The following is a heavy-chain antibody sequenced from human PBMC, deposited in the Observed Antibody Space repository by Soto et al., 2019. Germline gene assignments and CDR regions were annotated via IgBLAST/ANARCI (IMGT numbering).Heavy chain of an antibody. V-gene: IGHV3-33*01. CDR1: GFTFSSYG. D-gene: IGHD2-21*01. Sequence: QVQLVESGGGVVQPGRSLRLSCAASGFTFSSYGMHWVRQAPGKGLEWVAVIWYDGSNNYYADSVMGRFTISRDNSKNAVCRQMDSLRAGDTAGYYCAGGARRDCGGECDAFDFWGQGTMVTVSS. CDR3: AGGARRDCGGECDAFDF. CDR2: IWYDGSNN. J-gene: IGHJ3*01.